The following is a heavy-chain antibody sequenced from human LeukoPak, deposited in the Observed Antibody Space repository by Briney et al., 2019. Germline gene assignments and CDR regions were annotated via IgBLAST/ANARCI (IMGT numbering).Heavy chain of an antibody. CDR1: GGSISSSSYY. V-gene: IGHV4-39*01. J-gene: IGHJ5*02. CDR2: IYYSGST. Sequence: PSETLSLTCTVSGGSISSSSYYWGWIRPPPGKGLEWIGSIYYSGSTYYNPSLKSRVTISVDTSKNQFSLKLSSVTAADTAVYYCARPNYYPSWFDPWGQGTLVTVSS. CDR3: ARPNYYPSWFDP. D-gene: IGHD3-10*01.